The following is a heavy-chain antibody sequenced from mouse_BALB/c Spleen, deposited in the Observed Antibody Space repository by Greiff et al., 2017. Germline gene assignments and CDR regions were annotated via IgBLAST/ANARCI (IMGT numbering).Heavy chain of an antibody. D-gene: IGHD2-4*01. CDR1: GFSLTGYG. V-gene: IGHV2-6-7*01. CDR2: IWGDGST. CDR3: ARDLDYDSAWFAY. J-gene: IGHJ3*01. Sequence: VQLVESGPGLVAPSQSLSITCTVSGFSLTGYGVNWVRQPPGKGLEWLGMIWGDGSTDYNSALKSRLSISKDNSKSQVFLKMNSLQTDDTARYYCARDLDYDSAWFAYWGQGTLVTVSA.